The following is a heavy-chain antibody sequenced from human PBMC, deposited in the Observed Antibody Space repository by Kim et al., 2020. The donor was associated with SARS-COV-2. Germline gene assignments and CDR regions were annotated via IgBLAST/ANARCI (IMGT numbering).Heavy chain of an antibody. V-gene: IGHV3-9*01. CDR3: AKDIRLGYCSSTSCYPAAFDI. CDR1: GFTFDDYA. D-gene: IGHD2-2*01. Sequence: GGSLRLSCAASGFTFDDYAMHWVRQAPGKGLEWVSGISWNSGSIGYADSVKGRFTISRDNAKNSLYLQMNSLRAEDTALYYCAKDIRLGYCSSTSCYPAAFDIWGQGTMVTVSS. J-gene: IGHJ3*02. CDR2: ISWNSGSI.